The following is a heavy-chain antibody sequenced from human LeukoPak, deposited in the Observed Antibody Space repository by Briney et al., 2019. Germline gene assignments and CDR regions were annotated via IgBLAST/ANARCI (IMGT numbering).Heavy chain of an antibody. Sequence: GGSLRLSCAASGFNFSSYAMSWVRQAPGKGLEWVSAISGSGGSTYYADSVKGRFTISRDNSKNTLYLQMNSLRAEDTAVYYCAKDAYYYDSSGYYQIPDAFDIWGQGTMVTVSS. CDR3: AKDAYYYDSSGYYQIPDAFDI. CDR1: GFNFSSYA. J-gene: IGHJ3*02. CDR2: ISGSGGST. V-gene: IGHV3-23*01. D-gene: IGHD3-22*01.